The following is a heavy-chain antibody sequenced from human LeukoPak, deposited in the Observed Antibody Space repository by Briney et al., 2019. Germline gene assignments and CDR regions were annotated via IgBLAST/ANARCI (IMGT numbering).Heavy chain of an antibody. Sequence: GGSLRLSCAASGFTFSSYGMHWVRQAPGKGLEWVAVIWYDGSNKYYADSVKGRFTISRDNSKNTLYLQMNSLRAEDTAVYYCAREGNYDSSGYPIDWGRGTLVTVSS. V-gene: IGHV3-33*01. D-gene: IGHD3-22*01. CDR2: IWYDGSNK. CDR3: AREGNYDSSGYPID. J-gene: IGHJ4*02. CDR1: GFTFSSYG.